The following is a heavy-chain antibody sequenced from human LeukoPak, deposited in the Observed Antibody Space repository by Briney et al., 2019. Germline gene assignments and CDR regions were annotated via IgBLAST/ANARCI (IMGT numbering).Heavy chain of an antibody. CDR3: ARIGSFALSLFDY. CDR2: INPNSGGT. Sequence: ASVKVSCKASGYTFTGYYMHWVRQAPGQGLEWMGWINPNSGGTNYAQKFQGRGTMTRDTSISTAYMELSRLRSDVTAVYYCARIGSFALSLFDYWGEGTLVTVS. D-gene: IGHD3-16*01. V-gene: IGHV1-2*02. J-gene: IGHJ4*02. CDR1: GYTFTGYY.